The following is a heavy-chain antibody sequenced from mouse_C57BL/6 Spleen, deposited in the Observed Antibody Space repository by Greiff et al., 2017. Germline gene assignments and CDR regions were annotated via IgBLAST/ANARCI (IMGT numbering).Heavy chain of an antibody. D-gene: IGHD1-1*01. CDR1: GYTFTSYW. CDR3: APYYGTGAWFAY. Sequence: QVQLQQPGAELVKPGASVKLSCKASGYTFTSYWMHWVKQRPGQGLEWIGMIHPNSGGTNYNEKFKSKATLTVDKSSSTAYMQLSSLTSEDSAVYYCAPYYGTGAWFAYWGQGTLVTVSA. CDR2: IHPNSGGT. V-gene: IGHV1-64*01. J-gene: IGHJ3*01.